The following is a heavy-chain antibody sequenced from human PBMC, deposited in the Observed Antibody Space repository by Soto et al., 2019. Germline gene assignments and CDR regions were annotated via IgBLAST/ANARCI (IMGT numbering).Heavy chain of an antibody. V-gene: IGHV3-64D*08. Sequence: GGSLRLSCSASGFTFSSYAMNWVRQAPGKGLEYVSAISSNGGSTYYADSVKGRFTISRDNSKNTLYLQMSSLRTEDTAVYYCVKAAYSSSWYSYFDDWGQGTLGTVSS. CDR3: VKAAYSSSWYSYFDD. D-gene: IGHD6-13*01. CDR2: ISSNGGST. J-gene: IGHJ4*02. CDR1: GFTFSSYA.